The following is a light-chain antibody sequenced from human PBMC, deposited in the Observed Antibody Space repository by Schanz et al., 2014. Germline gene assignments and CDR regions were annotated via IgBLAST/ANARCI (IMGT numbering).Light chain of an antibody. CDR2: EGI. Sequence: QSALTQPPSASGSPGQSITISCTATTNYGGSYNLVSWYQQSPGKAPQLMIYEGIKRPSGVSDRFSGSKSGNTASLTISGLQAEDEADYYCSSYTRGSIPYVFGTGTKVTVL. V-gene: IGLV2-14*02. CDR1: TNYGGSYNL. J-gene: IGLJ1*01. CDR3: SSYTRGSIPYV.